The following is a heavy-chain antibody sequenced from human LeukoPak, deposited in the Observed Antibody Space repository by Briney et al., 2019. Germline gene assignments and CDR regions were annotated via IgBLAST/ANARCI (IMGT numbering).Heavy chain of an antibody. CDR2: ISYDGSNK. CDR1: GFTFSSYG. J-gene: IGHJ2*01. Sequence: GGSLRLSCAASGFTFSSYGMHWVRQAPGKGLEWVAVISYDGSNKYYADSVKGRFTISRDNSKNTLYLQMNSLRAEDTAVYYCAKSPQHWYFDLWGRGTLVTVSS. CDR3: AKSPQHWYFDL. V-gene: IGHV3-30*18.